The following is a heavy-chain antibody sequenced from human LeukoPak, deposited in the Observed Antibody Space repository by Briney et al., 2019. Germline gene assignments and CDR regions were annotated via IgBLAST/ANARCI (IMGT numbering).Heavy chain of an antibody. D-gene: IGHD2-2*01. Sequence: PGGSLRLSCEASGLTFRSYSMRWVRQAPGKGLEWVANIKEDGSEIYYVDSVKGRFTISRDNAKNSLYPQMNSLRVEDTAVYYCARAGLSSINYWGQGTLVTVSS. J-gene: IGHJ4*02. CDR1: GLTFRSYS. CDR2: IKEDGSEI. CDR3: ARAGLSSINY. V-gene: IGHV3-7*01.